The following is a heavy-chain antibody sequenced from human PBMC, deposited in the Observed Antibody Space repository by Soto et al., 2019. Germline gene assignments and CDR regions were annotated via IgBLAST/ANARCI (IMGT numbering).Heavy chain of an antibody. CDR2: ISSSGNT. D-gene: IGHD6-13*01. J-gene: IGHJ4*02. CDR1: GGSISSYW. Sequence: SETLSLTCTVSGGSISSYWWSWIRQPPGKGLEWIGHISSSGNTNYNSSLGGRVTITADTSKNHFSLKLSSVTAADTAFYYCARSFGVAAAGPFDYWGQGTLVTVSS. CDR3: ARSFGVAAAGPFDY. V-gene: IGHV4-59*01.